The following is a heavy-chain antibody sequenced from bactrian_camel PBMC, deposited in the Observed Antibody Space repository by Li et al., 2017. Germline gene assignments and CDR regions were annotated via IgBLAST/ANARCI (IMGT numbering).Heavy chain of an antibody. V-gene: IGHV3S10*01. CDR1: GFTFSRDY. CDR2: IHSDGST. J-gene: IGHJ4*01. D-gene: IGHD1*01. CDR3: AKHRRFIRGYRLENIEF. Sequence: VQLVESGGGSVQSGGSLRLSCAASGFTFSRDYMSWVRQAPGKGLEWLSGIHSDGSTYYGDSVKGRFTISRDNAKNTLYLQLNSLKTEDTAMYHCAKHRRFIRGYRLENIEFRGQGTQVTVS.